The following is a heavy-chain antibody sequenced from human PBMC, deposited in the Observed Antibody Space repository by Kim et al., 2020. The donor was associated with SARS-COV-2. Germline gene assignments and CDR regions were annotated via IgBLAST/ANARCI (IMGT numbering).Heavy chain of an antibody. Sequence: SETLSLTCTVSGGSISSGGYYWSWIRQHPGKGLEWIGYIYYSGSTYYNPSLKSRVTISVDTSKNQFSLKLSSVTAADTAVYYCARRNQDYGDYWFDPWGQGTLVTVSS. CDR3: ARRNQDYGDYWFDP. J-gene: IGHJ5*02. CDR1: GGSISSGGYY. V-gene: IGHV4-31*03. D-gene: IGHD4-17*01. CDR2: IYYSGST.